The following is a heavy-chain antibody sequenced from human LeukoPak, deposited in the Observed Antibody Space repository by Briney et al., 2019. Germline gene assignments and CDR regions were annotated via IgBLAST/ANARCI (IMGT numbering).Heavy chain of an antibody. Sequence: SETLSLTCTVSGGSITSDRYYWSWLRQPAGKGLEWIVRIFTSGSTHSDPSLKSRLTMSVDRPKNQFSLRLTSVTAADTGVYYCARTVAMIGMYYFDYWGQGTVVTVSS. CDR1: GGSITSDRYY. J-gene: IGHJ4*02. V-gene: IGHV4-61*02. CDR3: ARTVAMIGMYYFDY. CDR2: IFTSGST. D-gene: IGHD5-12*01.